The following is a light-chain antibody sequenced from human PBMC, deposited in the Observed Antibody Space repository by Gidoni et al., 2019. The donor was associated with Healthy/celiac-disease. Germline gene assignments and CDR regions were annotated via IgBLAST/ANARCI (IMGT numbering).Light chain of an antibody. Sequence: DIQMTQSPYSLSASVGDRVTITGRASQSISSYLNWYQQKPGKAPKLLIYAASSLQSGVPSRFSGSGSGTDFTLTISSLQPEDFATYYCQQSYSTPPTFGGGTKVEIK. CDR2: AAS. V-gene: IGKV1-39*01. J-gene: IGKJ4*01. CDR1: QSISSY. CDR3: QQSYSTPPT.